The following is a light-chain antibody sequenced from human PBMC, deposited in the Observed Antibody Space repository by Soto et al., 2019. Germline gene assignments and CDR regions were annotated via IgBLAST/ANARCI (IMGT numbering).Light chain of an antibody. CDR2: DVS. V-gene: IGLV2-14*03. CDR3: SSYTDSRPYV. Sequence: QSALTQPASVSGSPGQSITISCTGTSSDVGGSNYVSWYQQHPGKAPKLMIYDVSDRPSGVSNRFSGSKSANTASLTISGLQAEDEADYYCSSYTDSRPYVFGTGTQLTVL. CDR1: SSDVGGSNY. J-gene: IGLJ1*01.